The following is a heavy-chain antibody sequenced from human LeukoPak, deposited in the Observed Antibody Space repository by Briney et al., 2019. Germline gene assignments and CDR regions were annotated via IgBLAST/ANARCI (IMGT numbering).Heavy chain of an antibody. D-gene: IGHD1-1*01. CDR2: IRSSIYGGTP. CDR3: SREWGNGNDIRPDY. CDR1: GFSFREFA. V-gene: IGHV3-49*03. J-gene: IGHJ4*02. Sequence: GGSLRLSCTSSGFSFREFAVSWFRQAPGKGLEWIGFIRSSIYGGTPKAAASVKGRFIFSRDDSKGVAYLRTNSLKIEDTAMYYCSREWGNGNDIRPDYWGQGTLVTVSS.